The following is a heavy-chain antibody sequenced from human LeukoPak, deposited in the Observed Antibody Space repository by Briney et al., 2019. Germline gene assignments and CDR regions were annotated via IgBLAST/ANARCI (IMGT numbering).Heavy chain of an antibody. V-gene: IGHV3-74*01. J-gene: IGHJ4*02. CDR2: INSDGSST. Sequence: GGSLRLSCAASGFTLSSYWMHWVRQAPGKGLVWVSCINSDGSSTSYADSVKGRFTISRDNAKNTLYLQMNSLRAEDAAVYYCAREGGVRYYDYVWGSYRPHAFDYWGQGTLVTVSS. CDR1: GFTLSSYW. D-gene: IGHD3-16*02. CDR3: AREGGVRYYDYVWGSYRPHAFDY.